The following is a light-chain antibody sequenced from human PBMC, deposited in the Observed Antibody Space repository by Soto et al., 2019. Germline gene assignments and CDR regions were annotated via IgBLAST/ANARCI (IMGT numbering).Light chain of an antibody. V-gene: IGKV3-15*01. CDR1: QSVSSSR. J-gene: IGKJ1*01. Sequence: DIVLTQSPATLSLSPGARATLSCGASQSVSSSRLAWYQQKHGQAPRLVIHGVSTRATGIPARFSGSGSGTELTLTISSLQSEDVEVYYCQQYNTWPRTFGQGTKVEIK. CDR2: GVS. CDR3: QQYNTWPRT.